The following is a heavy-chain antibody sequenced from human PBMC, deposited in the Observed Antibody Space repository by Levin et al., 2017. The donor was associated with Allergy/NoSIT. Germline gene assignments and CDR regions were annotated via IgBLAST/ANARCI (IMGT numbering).Heavy chain of an antibody. CDR3: ARGAPMVAHRDAYDF. CDR2: IRSKAGNYIA. V-gene: IGHV3-72*01. D-gene: IGHD2-15*01. Sequence: PGGSLRLSCAVSGFSFSDHYMDWVRQAPGKGLEWVGRIRSKAGNYIAEHAASVQGRFIISRDDSKNSLWLQMNSLKIEDTAVYYCARGAPMVAHRDAYDFWGLGTLVTVSS. J-gene: IGHJ4*02. CDR1: GFSFSDHY.